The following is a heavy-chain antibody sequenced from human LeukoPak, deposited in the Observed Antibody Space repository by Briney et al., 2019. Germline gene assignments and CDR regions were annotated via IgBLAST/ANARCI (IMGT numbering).Heavy chain of an antibody. CDR2: IYHSGST. J-gene: IGHJ6*02. CDR1: GGSISSGGYS. Sequence: SETLSLTCAVSGGSISSGGYSWSWIRQPPGKGLEWIGYIYHSGSTYYNPSLKSRVTISVDRSKNQFSLKLSSVTAADTAVYYCAGSDYYDSSGYYYSNGMDVWGQGTTVTVSS. V-gene: IGHV4-30-2*01. CDR3: AGSDYYDSSGYYYSNGMDV. D-gene: IGHD3-22*01.